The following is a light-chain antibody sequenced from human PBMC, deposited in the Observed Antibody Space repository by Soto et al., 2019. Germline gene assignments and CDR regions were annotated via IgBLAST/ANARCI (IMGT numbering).Light chain of an antibody. CDR3: QQKNNWPSFT. V-gene: IGKV3-11*01. J-gene: IGKJ3*01. Sequence: EIVLTQSPATLSLSPGERATLSCRASQSVSTNLAWYQQKPGQAPRLLIYDASNRATDIPARFSGSGSATDFTLTISSREPEDVAVYYCQQKNNWPSFTFGPGTKVDI. CDR1: QSVSTN. CDR2: DAS.